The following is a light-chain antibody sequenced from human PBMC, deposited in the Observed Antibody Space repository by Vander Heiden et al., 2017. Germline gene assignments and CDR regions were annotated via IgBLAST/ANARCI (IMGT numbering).Light chain of an antibody. CDR1: SSNLGSHY. J-gene: IGLJ3*02. V-gene: IGLV1-47*02. CDR3: AAWDDSLSGWV. Sequence: QSVLTQPPSASGTPGQRVTIPCSGSSSNLGSHYDYWYQQRPGTAPKLLIYSNNQRPSGVPDRFSGSKSGTSASLAISGLRSEDEADYYCAAWDDSLSGWVFGGGTKLTVL. CDR2: SNN.